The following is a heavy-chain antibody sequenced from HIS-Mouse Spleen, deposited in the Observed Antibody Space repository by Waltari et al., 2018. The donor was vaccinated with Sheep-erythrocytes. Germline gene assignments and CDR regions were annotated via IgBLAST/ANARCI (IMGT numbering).Heavy chain of an antibody. D-gene: IGHD1-26*01. CDR3: ARVASGATFDY. CDR1: GFTFSSFS. CDR2: ISSSSSYI. V-gene: IGHV3-21*01. Sequence: VQLVESGGGLVKLGGSLRLSGAASGFTFSSFSMHWVRQAPGKGLEWVSSISSSSSYIYYADSVKGRFTISRDNAKNSLYLQMNSLRAEDTAVYYCARVASGATFDYWGQGTLVTVSS. J-gene: IGHJ4*02.